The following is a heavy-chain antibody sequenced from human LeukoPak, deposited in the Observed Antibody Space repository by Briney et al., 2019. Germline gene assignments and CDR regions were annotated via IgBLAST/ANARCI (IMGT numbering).Heavy chain of an antibody. Sequence: SETLSLTCTVSGGSISSGGYYWSWIRQHPGKGLEWIGYIYYSGSTYYNPSLKSRVTISVDTSKNQFSLKLSSVTAADTAVYYCARKYSSSPLGFDPWGLGTLVTVSS. CDR1: GGSISSGGYY. D-gene: IGHD6-6*01. CDR2: IYYSGST. CDR3: ARKYSSSPLGFDP. J-gene: IGHJ5*02. V-gene: IGHV4-31*03.